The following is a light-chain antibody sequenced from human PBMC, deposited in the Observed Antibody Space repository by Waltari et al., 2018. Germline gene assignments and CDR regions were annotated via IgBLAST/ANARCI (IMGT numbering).Light chain of an antibody. CDR2: EVT. Sequence: QSALTQPPSASGSPGQSVTISCTGTSSDVGAYNYVSWYQHHPGKAPKLIIYEVTQRPSGVPDRFSGSKSGNTASPTVSVLQAEDEADYYCNSYAGSNTVIFGGGTKLTVL. V-gene: IGLV2-8*01. CDR1: SSDVGAYNY. J-gene: IGLJ2*01. CDR3: NSYAGSNTVI.